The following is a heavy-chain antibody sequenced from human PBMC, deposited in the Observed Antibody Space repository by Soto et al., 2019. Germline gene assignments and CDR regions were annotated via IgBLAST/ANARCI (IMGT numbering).Heavy chain of an antibody. CDR2: IGGSDGAT. J-gene: IGHJ4*02. CDR1: GFTFNNYA. CDR3: AKGLSVSSYSGSDY. D-gene: IGHD2-2*01. Sequence: GGSLRLSCAVSGFTFNNYAMSWVRQAPGKGLEWVSVIGGSDGATYYADSVKGRFTISRDNSKNTLFLQMNSLRAEDTAVYHCAKGLSVSSYSGSDYWGQGTLVTVSS. V-gene: IGHV3-23*01.